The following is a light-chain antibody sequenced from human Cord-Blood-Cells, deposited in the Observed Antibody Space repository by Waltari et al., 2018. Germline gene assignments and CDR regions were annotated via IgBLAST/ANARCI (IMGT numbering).Light chain of an antibody. J-gene: IGLJ2*01. CDR3: SSYTSSSTPVV. CDR2: EVS. CDR1: SSAVGGYNY. V-gene: IGLV2-14*01. Sequence: QSAVTQPASVSGSPGQSITLPCPGTSSAVGGYNYVSWYQQHPGKPPKLMLYEVSNRPSGVSNRFSGSKSGNTASLTISGLQAEDEADYYCSSYTSSSTPVVFGGGTKLTVL.